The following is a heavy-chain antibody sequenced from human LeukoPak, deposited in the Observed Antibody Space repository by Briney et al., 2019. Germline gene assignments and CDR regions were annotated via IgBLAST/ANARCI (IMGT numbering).Heavy chain of an antibody. CDR2: TYYRSKWYN. CDR1: GDSVSSNIAT. CDR3: AREPSYGVDV. J-gene: IGHJ6*02. Sequence: SQTLSLTCAISGDSVSSNIATWNWIRQSPSRGLEWLGRTYYRSKWYNDYVLSVKSRITINADTSKNQFSLQLNSVTPEDAAVYYCAREPSYGVDVWGQGTTVTVSS. D-gene: IGHD3-10*01. V-gene: IGHV6-1*01.